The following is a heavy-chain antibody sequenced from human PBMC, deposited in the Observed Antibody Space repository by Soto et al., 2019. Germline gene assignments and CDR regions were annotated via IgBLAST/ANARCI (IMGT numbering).Heavy chain of an antibody. CDR3: ERVAATRYYYYGMDV. Sequence: GESLKISCKGSGYSFTSYWIGWVRQMPGKGLEWMGIIYPGGSDTRYSPSFQGQVTISADKSISTAYLQWSSLKASDTAMYYCERVAATRYYYYGMDVWGQGTTVTVSS. V-gene: IGHV5-51*01. D-gene: IGHD6-13*01. CDR2: IYPGGSDT. J-gene: IGHJ6*02. CDR1: GYSFTSYW.